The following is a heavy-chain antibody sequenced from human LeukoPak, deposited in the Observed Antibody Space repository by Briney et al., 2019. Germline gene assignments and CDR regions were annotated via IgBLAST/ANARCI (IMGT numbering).Heavy chain of an antibody. CDR3: ARTAGTFDI. CDR2: ITSSSSTI. D-gene: IGHD1-26*01. V-gene: IGHV3-48*02. CDR1: GFTFSSYN. Sequence: GGSLRLSCAASGFTFSSYNVIWVRQAPGKGLEWVSYITSSSSTIYYADSVKGRFTISRDNAKNSLYLQMNSLRDEDTAMYYCARTAGTFDIWGQGTMVTVSS. J-gene: IGHJ3*02.